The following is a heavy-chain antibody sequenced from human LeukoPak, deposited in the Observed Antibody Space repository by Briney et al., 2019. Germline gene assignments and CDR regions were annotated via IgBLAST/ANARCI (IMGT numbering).Heavy chain of an antibody. CDR3: ARGIGPSEDAFNI. J-gene: IGHJ3*02. D-gene: IGHD3-10*01. CDR1: GGSISSGGYS. Sequence: SETLSLTCAVSGGSISSGGYSWSWIRQPPGKGLEWIGYIYHSGSTYYNPSLKSRVTISVDRSKNQFSLKLSSVTAADTAVYFCARGIGPSEDAFNIWGQGTMVTVSS. CDR2: IYHSGST. V-gene: IGHV4-30-2*01.